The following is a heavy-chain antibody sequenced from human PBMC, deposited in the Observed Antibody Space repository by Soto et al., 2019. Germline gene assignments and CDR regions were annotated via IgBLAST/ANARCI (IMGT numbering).Heavy chain of an antibody. D-gene: IGHD3-22*01. CDR1: GFTFSSYG. Sequence: LRLSCAASGFTFSSYGMHWVRQAPGKGLEWVAVISYDGSNKYYADSVKGRFTISRDNSKNTLYLQMNSLRAEDTAVYYCAKEDYDSSGYYFDYWGQGTLVTVSS. CDR2: ISYDGSNK. CDR3: AKEDYDSSGYYFDY. V-gene: IGHV3-30*18. J-gene: IGHJ4*02.